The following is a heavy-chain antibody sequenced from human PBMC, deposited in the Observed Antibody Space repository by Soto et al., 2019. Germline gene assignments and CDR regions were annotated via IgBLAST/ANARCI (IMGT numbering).Heavy chain of an antibody. V-gene: IGHV5-51*01. CDR2: IYPGDSDT. J-gene: IGHJ6*02. Sequence: GESLKISCQCSGYSFTIYWIGWVRQMPGKGLEWMGIIYPGDSDTRYSPSFQGQVTISADKSISTAYLQWSSLKASDTAMYYCERVESRDYYYYGMDVWGQGTTVTVSS. D-gene: IGHD6-13*01. CDR3: ERVESRDYYYYGMDV. CDR1: GYSFTIYW.